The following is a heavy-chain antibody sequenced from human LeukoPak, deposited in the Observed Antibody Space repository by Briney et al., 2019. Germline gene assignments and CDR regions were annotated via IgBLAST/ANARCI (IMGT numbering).Heavy chain of an antibody. J-gene: IGHJ4*02. D-gene: IGHD6-6*01. CDR3: ARSLSGYASSLAY. CDR1: GFTFSSYW. CDR2: IYSDGSSNSDGTST. V-gene: IGHV3-74*01. Sequence: PGGSLRLSCAASGFTFSSYWMHWVRQAPGKGLAWVSRIYSDGSSNSDGTSTNYADSVRGRFSIPRDKAENTLYLQMNSLRAEDTAVYYCARSLSGYASSLAYWGQGTLVTVSA.